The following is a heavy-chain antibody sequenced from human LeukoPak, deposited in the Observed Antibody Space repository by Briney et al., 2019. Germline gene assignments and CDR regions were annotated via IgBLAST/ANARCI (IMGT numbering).Heavy chain of an antibody. CDR1: GFTFSSSA. CDR3: AAESLWFGELSTRGNWFDP. CDR2: ISGSGSGGST. D-gene: IGHD3-10*01. Sequence: PGGSLRLSCAASGFTFSSSAMSWVRQAPGKGLEWVSSISGSGSGGSTYYADSVKGRFTISRDNSKNTLYLQMNSLRSEDTAVYYCAAESLWFGELSTRGNWFDPWGQGTLVTVSS. V-gene: IGHV3-23*01. J-gene: IGHJ5*02.